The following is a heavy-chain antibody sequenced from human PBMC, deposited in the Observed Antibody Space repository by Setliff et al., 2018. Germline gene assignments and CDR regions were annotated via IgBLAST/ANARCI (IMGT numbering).Heavy chain of an antibody. CDR3: AKEALLWFGELSDAFDI. J-gene: IGHJ3*02. V-gene: IGHV3-74*01. CDR1: GFTFSSHW. CDR2: INNDGSST. Sequence: GGSLRLSCAAAGFTFSSHWMHWVRQAPGKRLMWVSRINNDGSSTTYEDSVKGRFTISRDNAKNTLYLQMNSLRAEDTAVYYCAKEALLWFGELSDAFDIWGQGTMVT. D-gene: IGHD3-10*01.